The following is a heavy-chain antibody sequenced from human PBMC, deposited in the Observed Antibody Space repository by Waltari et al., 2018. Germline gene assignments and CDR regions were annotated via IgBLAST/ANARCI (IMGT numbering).Heavy chain of an antibody. D-gene: IGHD5-12*01. V-gene: IGHV4-39*01. CDR1: Y. J-gene: IGHJ5*02. Sequence: YWGWIRQSPGKGLEWIGSIYYRGCTYYNPTLKMRVTISGDTSKNQFSLKLSSVTAADTAVYYCARHWKKSGYRFDPWGKGTLVTVSS. CDR2: IYYRGCT. CDR3: ARHWKKSGYRFDP.